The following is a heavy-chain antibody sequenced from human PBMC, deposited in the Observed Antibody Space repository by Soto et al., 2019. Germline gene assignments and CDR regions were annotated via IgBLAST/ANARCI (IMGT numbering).Heavy chain of an antibody. J-gene: IGHJ5*02. CDR1: GFTVSSNY. CDR3: ARNGDSSDYRGWFDP. V-gene: IGHV3-66*01. CDR2: IYSGGTT. D-gene: IGHD3-22*01. Sequence: EVQLVESGGGLVQPGGSLRLFCAASGFTVSSNYMSWVRQAPGKGLEWVSVIYSGGTTYYADSVKGRFTISRDNSKNTLYLQMNSLRAEDTAVYYCARNGDSSDYRGWFDPWGQGTLVTVS.